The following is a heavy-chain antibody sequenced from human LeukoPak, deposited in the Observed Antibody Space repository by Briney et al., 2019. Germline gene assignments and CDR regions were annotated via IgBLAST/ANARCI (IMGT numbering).Heavy chain of an antibody. D-gene: IGHD3-10*01. CDR2: INHSGST. J-gene: IGHJ6*02. CDR3: ARGLRFGELLRYYYYGMDV. CDR1: GGSFSGYY. Sequence: SETLSLTCAVYGGSFSGYYWSWIRQPPGKGLEWIGEINHSGSTNYNPSLKSRVTISVDTSKNQFSLKLSSVTAADTAVYYCARGLRFGELLRYYYYGMDVWAKGPRSPSP. V-gene: IGHV4-34*01.